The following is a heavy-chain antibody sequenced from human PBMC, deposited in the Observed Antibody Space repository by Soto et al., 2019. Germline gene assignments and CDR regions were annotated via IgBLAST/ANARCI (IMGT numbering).Heavy chain of an antibody. CDR3: AKDITFRRFPVYIFDY. CDR1: GFTFDDYA. D-gene: IGHD3-16*01. Sequence: PGGSLRLSCAASGFTFDDYAMHWVRQAPGKGLEWVSGISWNSGSIGYADSVKGRFTISRDNAKNSLYLQMNSLRAEDTALYYCAKDITFRRFPVYIFDYWGQGTLVTVSS. V-gene: IGHV3-9*01. CDR2: ISWNSGSI. J-gene: IGHJ4*02.